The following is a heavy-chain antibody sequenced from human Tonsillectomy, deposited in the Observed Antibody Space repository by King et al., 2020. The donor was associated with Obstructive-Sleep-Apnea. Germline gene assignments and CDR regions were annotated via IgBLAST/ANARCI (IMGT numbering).Heavy chain of an antibody. CDR2: IRYDGSNK. V-gene: IGHV3-30*02. Sequence: VQLVESGGGVVQPGRSLRLSCAASGFTFSNYVMHWVRQAPGKGLEWVAFIRYDGSNKYYGDSVKGRFTISRDNSKNTQYLQMNSLRPEDTAVYYCARGSYSSGWEGDYCGQGTLVIVSS. CDR1: GFTFSNYV. CDR3: ARGSYSSGWEGDY. J-gene: IGHJ4*02. D-gene: IGHD6-19*01.